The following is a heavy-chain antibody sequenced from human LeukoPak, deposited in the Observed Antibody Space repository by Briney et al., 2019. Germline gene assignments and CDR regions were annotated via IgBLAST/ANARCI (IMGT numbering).Heavy chain of an antibody. J-gene: IGHJ4*02. CDR2: ISSSSSYI. D-gene: IGHD6-19*01. Sequence: GGSLRLSCAASGFTFSSYSINWVRQAPGRGRGWVSSISSSSSYIYYADSVKGRFTISRDNAKNSLYLQMNSLRAEDTAVYYCARKEYSSGWDRYDYWGQGTLVTVSS. CDR1: GFTFSSYS. V-gene: IGHV3-21*01. CDR3: ARKEYSSGWDRYDY.